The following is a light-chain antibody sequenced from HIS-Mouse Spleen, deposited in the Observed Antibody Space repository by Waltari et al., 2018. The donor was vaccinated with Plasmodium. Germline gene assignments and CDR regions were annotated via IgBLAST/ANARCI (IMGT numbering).Light chain of an antibody. CDR2: EDS. Sequence: SYELTQPPSVSVSPGQTARITCSGAALPKKYAYWYQQKSGQAPVLVSYEDSKRPAGIPEGFSGSSSGTMATLTISVAQVEDEADYYCYSTDSSGNHRVFGGGTKLTVL. CDR1: ALPKKY. J-gene: IGLJ3*02. V-gene: IGLV3-10*01. CDR3: YSTDSSGNHRV.